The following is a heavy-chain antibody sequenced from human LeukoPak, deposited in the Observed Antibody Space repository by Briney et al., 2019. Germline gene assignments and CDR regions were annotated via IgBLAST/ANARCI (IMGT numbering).Heavy chain of an antibody. V-gene: IGHV3-74*01. CDR1: GFTFSTYW. J-gene: IGHJ4*02. CDR3: ARDLNDLLQNYRSTWYPADY. D-gene: IGHD6-13*01. Sequence: GGSLRLSCAASGFTFSTYWMSWVRQAPGKGLVWVSRVNNDRSSTSYADSVKGRFTISRDNTKNTLYLQMNSLRAEDTAVYYCARDLNDLLQNYRSTWYPADYWGQGTLVTVSS. CDR2: VNNDRSST.